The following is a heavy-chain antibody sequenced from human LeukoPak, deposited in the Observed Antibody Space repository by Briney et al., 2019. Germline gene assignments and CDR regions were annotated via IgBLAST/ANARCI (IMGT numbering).Heavy chain of an antibody. D-gene: IGHD6-13*01. CDR2: IYYSGST. CDR1: GGSISSSSYY. CDR3: ARVRAAAGPFDY. V-gene: IGHV4-61*01. J-gene: IGHJ4*02. Sequence: SETLSLTCTVSGGSISSSSYYWSWIRQPPGKGLEWIGYIYYSGSTNYNPSLKSRVTISVDTSKNQFSLKLSSVTAADTAVYYCARVRAAAGPFDYWGQGTLVTVSS.